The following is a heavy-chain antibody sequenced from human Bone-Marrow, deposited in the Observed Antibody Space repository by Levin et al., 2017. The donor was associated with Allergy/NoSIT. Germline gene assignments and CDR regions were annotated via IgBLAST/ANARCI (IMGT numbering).Heavy chain of an antibody. J-gene: IGHJ3*02. CDR3: ANVVVVTAVDDAFDI. D-gene: IGHD2-21*02. Sequence: SVKVSCKASGGTFSRYAFSWVRQAPGQGLEWMGGIIPKFATANYAQKFQGGVTITADKSTSTAYMELSSLRSEDTAVYYCANVVVVTAVDDAFDIWGQGTMVTVSS. CDR2: IIPKFATA. CDR1: GGTFSRYA. V-gene: IGHV1-69*06.